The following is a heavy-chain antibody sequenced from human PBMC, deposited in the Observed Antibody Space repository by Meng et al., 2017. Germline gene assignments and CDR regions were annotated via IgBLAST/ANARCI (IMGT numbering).Heavy chain of an antibody. J-gene: IGHJ6*02. CDR3: ARGYNYYDSSGYYLPMGGYYGMDV. D-gene: IGHD3-22*01. CDR2: INPNSGGT. V-gene: IGHV1-2*06. Sequence: ASVKVSCKASGYTFTGYYMHWVRQAPGQGLEWMGRINPNSGGTNYAQKFQGRVTMTRDTSISTAYMELSRLRSDDTALYYCARGYNYYDSSGYYLPMGGYYGMDVWGQGTTVTVSS. CDR1: GYTFTGYY.